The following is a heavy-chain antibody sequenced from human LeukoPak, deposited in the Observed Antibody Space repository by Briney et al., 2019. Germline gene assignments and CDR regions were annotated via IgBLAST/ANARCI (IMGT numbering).Heavy chain of an antibody. V-gene: IGHV1-2*02. Sequence: GASVKVSCKASGYTFTGYYMHWVRQAPGQGLEWMGWMNPNSGGTNYAQKFQGRVTMTTDTSISTAYMELSRLRSDDTAVYYCARALPNWGSGDYWGQGTLVTVSS. D-gene: IGHD7-27*01. CDR3: ARALPNWGSGDY. J-gene: IGHJ4*02. CDR2: MNPNSGGT. CDR1: GYTFTGYY.